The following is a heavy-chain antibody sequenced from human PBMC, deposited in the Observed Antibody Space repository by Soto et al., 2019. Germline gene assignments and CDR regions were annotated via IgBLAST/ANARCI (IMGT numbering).Heavy chain of an antibody. CDR1: GGTFSKYP. CDR2: IIPIFAIS. Sequence: QVQLVQSGAEVKKPGSSVKVSCKASGGTFSKYPISWVRQAPGQGLEWMGGIIPIFAISRYAQKFQGRITITADESTRTAYMELSSLRSDDTAVYYCARGGDDGEYWGQGTLVTVSS. D-gene: IGHD4-17*01. V-gene: IGHV1-69*01. J-gene: IGHJ4*02. CDR3: ARGGDDGEY.